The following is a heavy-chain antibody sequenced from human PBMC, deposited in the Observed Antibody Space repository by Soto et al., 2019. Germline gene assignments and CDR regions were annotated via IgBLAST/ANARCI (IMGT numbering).Heavy chain of an antibody. V-gene: IGHV1-3*01. J-gene: IGHJ4*02. CDR1: GGTFSSYA. CDR3: ARAVAVPADFDY. CDR2: INAGNGNT. Sequence: ASVEVSCTASGGTFSSYAIIWVRQAPGQGLEWMGWINAGNGNTKYSQKFQGRVTITRDTSASTAYMELSSLRSEDTAVYYCARAVAVPADFDYWGQGTLVTVSS. D-gene: IGHD6-19*01.